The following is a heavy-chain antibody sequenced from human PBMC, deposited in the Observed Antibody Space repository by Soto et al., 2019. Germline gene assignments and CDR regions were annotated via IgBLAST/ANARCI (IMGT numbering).Heavy chain of an antibody. Sequence: XTLSLPCTVSGGSVSSHEWSWIRQPAGKGLEWIGRIYISGSTNYNPSLESRVTMSVDTAKNQFSLKLNYVTAADTAVYYCASALLDYGDYYFDYWGQGALVTVSS. CDR2: IYISGST. V-gene: IGHV4-4*07. J-gene: IGHJ4*02. CDR3: ASALLDYGDYYFDY. D-gene: IGHD4-17*01. CDR1: GGSVSSHE.